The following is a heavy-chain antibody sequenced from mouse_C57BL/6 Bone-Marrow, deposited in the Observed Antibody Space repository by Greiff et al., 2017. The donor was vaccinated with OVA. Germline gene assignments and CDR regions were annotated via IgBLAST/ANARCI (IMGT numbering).Heavy chain of an antibody. V-gene: IGHV1-66*01. D-gene: IGHD3-3*01. J-gene: IGHJ3*01. CDR1: GYSFTSYY. CDR3: ARGDGAY. Sequence: QVQLKESGPELVKPGASVKISCKASGYSFTSYYIHWVKQRPGQGLEWIGWIYPGSGNTKYNEKFKGKATLTADTSSSTAYMQLSSLTSEDSAVYYCARGDGAYWGQGTLVTVSA. CDR2: IYPGSGNT.